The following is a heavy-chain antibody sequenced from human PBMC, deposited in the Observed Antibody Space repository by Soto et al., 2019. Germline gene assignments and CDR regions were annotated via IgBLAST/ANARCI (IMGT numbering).Heavy chain of an antibody. CDR3: ARGGPPLY. V-gene: IGHV3-74*01. Sequence: EVQLVESGGGLVQPGGSLRLSCAASGFTFSSYWMHWVRQAPGKGLVWVSRINSDGSTTSYADSVKGRFTISRDNAKNRLDLQMDGPRGEDTAVYYCARGGPPLYWGQGTLVTVSS. D-gene: IGHD3-16*01. CDR2: INSDGSTT. CDR1: GFTFSSYW. J-gene: IGHJ4*02.